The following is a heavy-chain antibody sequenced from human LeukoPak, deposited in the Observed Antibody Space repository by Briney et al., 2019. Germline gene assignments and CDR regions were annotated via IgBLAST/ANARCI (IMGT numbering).Heavy chain of an antibody. CDR2: VSESGGTT. Sequence: GGSLRLSCVASGFTFSTYAMGWVRQVPGKGLEWVSSVSESGGTTYYADSVKGRFTISRDNSKDTLSLQMNSPRAEDTAVYYCAKDHGSLGSGLNWGQGTLVTVSS. D-gene: IGHD3-10*01. J-gene: IGHJ4*02. V-gene: IGHV3-23*01. CDR3: AKDHGSLGSGLN. CDR1: GFTFSTYA.